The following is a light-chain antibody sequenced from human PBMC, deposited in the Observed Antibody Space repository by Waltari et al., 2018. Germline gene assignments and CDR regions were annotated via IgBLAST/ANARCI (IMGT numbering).Light chain of an antibody. CDR1: PNIGGW. J-gene: IGKJ1*01. Sequence: DIQMTQSPSTLSASVGDKVTITCRASPNIGGWLAWYQQKPGEAPKLLISKASSLESGVPSRFSGRGSGTEFTLTVSSLQPDDSATYFCQHYNSYSGTFGQGTKVEIK. CDR2: KAS. CDR3: QHYNSYSGT. V-gene: IGKV1-5*03.